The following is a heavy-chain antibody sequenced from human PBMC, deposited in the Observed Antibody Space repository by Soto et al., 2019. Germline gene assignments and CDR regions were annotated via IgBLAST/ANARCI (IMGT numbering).Heavy chain of an antibody. V-gene: IGHV4-4*07. Sequence: SETLSLTCTVSGGSMSSYYWTWIRQPAGKGLEWIGRVYSSGGTHYNPSLKSRVTISLDTSKNQFSLRLLSVTDAVDTATYYCVHWNTGTYGTIFFDYWGQGTLVTVSS. CDR3: VHWNTGTYGTIFFDY. J-gene: IGHJ4*02. D-gene: IGHD3-9*01. CDR2: VYSSGGT. CDR1: GGSMSSYY.